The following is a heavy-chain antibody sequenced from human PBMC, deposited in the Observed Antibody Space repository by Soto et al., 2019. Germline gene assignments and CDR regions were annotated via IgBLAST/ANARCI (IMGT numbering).Heavy chain of an antibody. CDR3: IRNFYSGTYYFDY. CDR2: SRSKANSYTT. CDR1: GFTVSDHY. Sequence: GGSLRLSCAASGFTVSDHYMDWVRQAPGKGLEWVGRSRSKANSYTTEYAASVKGRFTISRDDSENSLYLQMNSLKTEDTAVYYCIRNFYSGTYYFDYWGQGTLVTVSS. D-gene: IGHD1-26*01. J-gene: IGHJ4*01. V-gene: IGHV3-72*01.